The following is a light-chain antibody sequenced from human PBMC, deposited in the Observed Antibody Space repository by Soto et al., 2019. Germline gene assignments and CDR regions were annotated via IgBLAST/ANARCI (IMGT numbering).Light chain of an antibody. J-gene: IGKJ4*01. CDR2: GAS. CDR3: QQRSSRGLT. Sequence: IVVTQSPSTPSVYPGERATLSCRASQSVSSNLAWYQQKPGKAPRLLIYGASTRATGIPARFSGSGSGTEFTLTISSLQSEDFAVYFCQQRSSRGLTFGRGAKVDI. CDR1: QSVSSN. V-gene: IGKV3-15*01.